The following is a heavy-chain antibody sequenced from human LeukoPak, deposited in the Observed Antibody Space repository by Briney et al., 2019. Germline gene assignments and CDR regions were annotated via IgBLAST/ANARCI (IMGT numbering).Heavy chain of an antibody. Sequence: PGGSLRLSCAASGFTFSNYWMHWVRQAPGKGLVWVSRITSDGSSTNYADSVKGRFTISRDNAKSTLYLQMNSLRAEDTAVYYCARRYCSGGACYVDYWGQGTLVTVSS. J-gene: IGHJ4*02. CDR1: GFTFSNYW. CDR2: ITSDGSST. V-gene: IGHV3-74*01. D-gene: IGHD2-15*01. CDR3: ARRYCSGGACYVDY.